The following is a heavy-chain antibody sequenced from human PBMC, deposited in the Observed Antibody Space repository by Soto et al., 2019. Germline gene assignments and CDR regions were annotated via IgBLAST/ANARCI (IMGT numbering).Heavy chain of an antibody. CDR3: AGDTGYAFDI. CDR2: ISSSSSYI. V-gene: IGHV3-21*06. CDR1: GFTFSSYS. Sequence: GGSLRLSCAASGFTFSSYSMNWGRQAPGKGLEWVSYISSSSSYIYYADSVKGRFTISRDNAKNSLYLQMNSLRAEDTAVYYCAGDTGYAFDIWGQETMVTVSS. J-gene: IGHJ3*02.